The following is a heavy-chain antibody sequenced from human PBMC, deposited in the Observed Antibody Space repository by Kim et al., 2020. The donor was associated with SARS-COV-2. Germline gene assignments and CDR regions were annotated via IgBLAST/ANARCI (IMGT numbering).Heavy chain of an antibody. CDR1: GYTFTGYY. Sequence: ASVKVSCKASGYTFTGYYMHWVRQAPGQGLGWMGWINPNSGGTNYAQKFQGRVTMTRDTSISTAYMELSRLRSDDTAVYYCASCSYYDFWSGYRDDTSFDYWGQGTLVTVSS. V-gene: IGHV1-2*02. CDR2: INPNSGGT. D-gene: IGHD3-3*01. J-gene: IGHJ4*02. CDR3: ASCSYYDFWSGYRDDTSFDY.